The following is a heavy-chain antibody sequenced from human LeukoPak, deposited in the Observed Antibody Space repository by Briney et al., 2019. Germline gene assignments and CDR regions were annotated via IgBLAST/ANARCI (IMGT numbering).Heavy chain of an antibody. D-gene: IGHD3-10*01. CDR1: GYTFTSYA. CDR2: INAGNGNT. V-gene: IGHV1-3*03. Sequence: ASVKVSCKASGYTFTSYAMHWVRQAPGQRLEWMGWINAGNGNTKYSQEFQGRVTITRDTSASTAYMELSSLRSEDMAVYYCARGNALLWFGELFLDNWFDPWGRGTLVTVSS. CDR3: ARGNALLWFGELFLDNWFDP. J-gene: IGHJ5*02.